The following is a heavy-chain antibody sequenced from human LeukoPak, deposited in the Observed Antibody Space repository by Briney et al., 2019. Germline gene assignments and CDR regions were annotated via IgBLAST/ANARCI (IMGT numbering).Heavy chain of an antibody. D-gene: IGHD1-14*01. V-gene: IGHV1-69*01. J-gene: IGHJ5*02. CDR3: ARGGARPGKTAGWMFDGWFDP. Sequence: GASVKVSCKASGGTFSSYAISWVRQAPGQGLEWMGGIIPIFGTANYAQKFQGRVTITADESTSTAYMELSSLRSEDTAVYYCARGGARPGKTAGWMFDGWFDPWGQGTLVTVSS. CDR1: GGTFSSYA. CDR2: IIPIFGTA.